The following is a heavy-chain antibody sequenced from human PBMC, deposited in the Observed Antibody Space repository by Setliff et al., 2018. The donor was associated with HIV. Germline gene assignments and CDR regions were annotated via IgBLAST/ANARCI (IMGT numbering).Heavy chain of an antibody. J-gene: IGHJ6*03. Sequence: GASVKVSCKASGYTFTSYYMHWVRQAPGQGLEWMGIINPSGGTISDAQEFQGRVTMTWNTSTSTVYMALSSMRSEDTAVYYCARAGYYNSWSGYGYYYYYMDVWGKGTTVTVS. V-gene: IGHV1-46*01. CDR3: ARAGYYNSWSGYGYYYYYMDV. D-gene: IGHD3-3*01. CDR2: INPSGGTI. CDR1: GYTFTSYY.